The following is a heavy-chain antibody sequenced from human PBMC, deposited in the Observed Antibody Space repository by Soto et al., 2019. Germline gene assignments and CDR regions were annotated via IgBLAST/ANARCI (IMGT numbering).Heavy chain of an antibody. V-gene: IGHV3-21*01. CDR2: ISSSSSYI. Sequence: PGGSLRLSCAASGFTFSSYSMNWVRQAPGKGLEWVSSISSSSSYIYYADSVKGRFTISRDNAKNSLYLQMNSLRAEDTAVYYCASFGTAMAPFDYWGQGTLVTVSS. J-gene: IGHJ4*02. D-gene: IGHD5-18*01. CDR3: ASFGTAMAPFDY. CDR1: GFTFSSYS.